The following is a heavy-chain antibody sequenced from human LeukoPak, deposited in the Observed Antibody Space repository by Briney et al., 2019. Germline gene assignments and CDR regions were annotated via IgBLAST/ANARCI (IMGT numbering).Heavy chain of an antibody. V-gene: IGHV3-48*04. CDR3: ARDLGSGEFIYGMDV. CDR2: MSSTSTTI. J-gene: IGHJ6*02. D-gene: IGHD3-10*01. CDR1: GFIFGDYN. Sequence: GGSLRLSCAASGFIFGDYNMNWVRQVPGKGLEWISYMSSTSTTIFYADSAQGRFTLSRDNAKNLLYLQMNSLRAEDTAVYFCARDLGSGEFIYGMDVWGQGTTVTVSS.